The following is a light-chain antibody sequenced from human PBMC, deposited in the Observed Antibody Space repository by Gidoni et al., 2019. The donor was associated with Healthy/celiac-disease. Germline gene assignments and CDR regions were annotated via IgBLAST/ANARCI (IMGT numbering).Light chain of an antibody. Sequence: EIVMTQSPLSLPVTPGEPATISCRSRPSLMHSNGYNYLDWYLQKPGQSPQLLIYLGSNRASGVPDRFSGSGSGTDFTLKISRVEAEAVGVYYCMQALQTPPWTFGQGTKVEIK. CDR3: MQALQTPPWT. V-gene: IGKV2-28*01. J-gene: IGKJ1*01. CDR2: LGS. CDR1: PSLMHSNGYNY.